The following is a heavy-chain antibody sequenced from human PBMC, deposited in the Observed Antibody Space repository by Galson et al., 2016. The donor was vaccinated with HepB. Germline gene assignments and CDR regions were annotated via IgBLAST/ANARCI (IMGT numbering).Heavy chain of an antibody. CDR1: GYRLTDYW. Sequence: QSGAEVKEPGESLRISCQGSGYRLTDYWITWVRQVPGKGLQWMGRIDPDDSYTNYSPSFQGHVTISVDKSINTAYLQWSTLKASDTAIYYCARALEYGSRNYCADYAMDAWGQVTPVTVSS. CDR3: ARALEYGSRNYCADYAMDA. J-gene: IGHJ6*02. CDR2: IDPDDSYT. D-gene: IGHD4-17*01. V-gene: IGHV5-10-1*01.